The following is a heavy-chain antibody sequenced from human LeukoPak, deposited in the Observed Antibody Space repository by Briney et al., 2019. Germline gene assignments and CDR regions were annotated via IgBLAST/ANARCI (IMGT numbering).Heavy chain of an antibody. J-gene: IGHJ5*02. CDR3: ARESTNWFDP. CDR2: INPNSGGT. V-gene: IGHV1-2*02. Sequence: ASVKVSCKASGYTFTGYYMHWVRQAPGQGLEWMGWINPNSGGTNYAQKFQGRVTMTRDTSISTAYMEMKSLRSDDTAVYYCARESTNWFDPWGQGTLVTVSS. CDR1: GYTFTGYY.